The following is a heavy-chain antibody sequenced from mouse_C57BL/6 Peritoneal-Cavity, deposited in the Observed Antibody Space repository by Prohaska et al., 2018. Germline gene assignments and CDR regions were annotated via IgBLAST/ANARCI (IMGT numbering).Heavy chain of an antibody. Sequence: EVQLVESGGDLVKPGGSLKLSCAASGFTFSSYGMSWVRQTPYKSREWVATISSGGSYTYYPDSVKGRFTISRDNAKNTLYLQMSSLKSEDTAMYYCASIYYDYDVDYWGQGTTLTVSS. V-gene: IGHV5-6*01. CDR2: ISSGGSYT. CDR3: ASIYYDYDVDY. J-gene: IGHJ2*01. D-gene: IGHD2-4*01. CDR1: GFTFSSYG.